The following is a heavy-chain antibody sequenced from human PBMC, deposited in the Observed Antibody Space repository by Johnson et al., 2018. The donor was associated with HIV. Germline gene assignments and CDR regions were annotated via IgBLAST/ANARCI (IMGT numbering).Heavy chain of an antibody. CDR2: IKSKTDGGTT. CDR1: GFTFSN. V-gene: IGHV3-15*01. J-gene: IGHJ1*01. D-gene: IGHD3-10*02. Sequence: VQLVESGGGVVQPGGSLRLSCAASGFTFSNYDIQWVGRIKSKTDGGTTDYAAPVKGRFTISRDDSKDTVYLHMNSLRGDDTGHNVRGLLGLCWAMWG. CDR3: GLLGLCWAM.